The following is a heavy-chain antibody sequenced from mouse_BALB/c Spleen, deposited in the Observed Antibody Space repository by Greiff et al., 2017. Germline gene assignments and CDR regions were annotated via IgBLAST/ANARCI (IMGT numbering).Heavy chain of an antibody. Sequence: DVKLVESGGGLVKPGGSLKLSCAASGFTFSDYYMYWVRQTPEKRLEWVATISSGGSYTYYPDSVKGRFTISRDNAKNTLYLQMSSLRSEDTAMYYCARRGDRYAMDYWGQGTSVTVSS. CDR3: ARRGDRYAMDY. D-gene: IGHD3-3*01. V-gene: IGHV5-9-3*01. J-gene: IGHJ4*01. CDR2: ISSGGSYT. CDR1: GFTFSDYY.